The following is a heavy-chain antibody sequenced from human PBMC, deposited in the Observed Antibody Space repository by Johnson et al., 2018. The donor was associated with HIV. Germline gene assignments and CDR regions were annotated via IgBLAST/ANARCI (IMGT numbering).Heavy chain of an antibody. V-gene: IGHV3-30*02. J-gene: IGHJ3*02. Sequence: QVQLVESGGGVVQPGRSLRLSCAASGFTFSSYAMHWVRQAPGKGLEWVAFIRYDGTNKYYADSVKGRFTISRDNSKNTLYLQMNSLRAEDTAVYYCAKGGVGRDGNRDAFDIWGQGTMVTVSS. CDR2: IRYDGTNK. D-gene: IGHD5-24*01. CDR3: AKGGVGRDGNRDAFDI. CDR1: GFTFSSYA.